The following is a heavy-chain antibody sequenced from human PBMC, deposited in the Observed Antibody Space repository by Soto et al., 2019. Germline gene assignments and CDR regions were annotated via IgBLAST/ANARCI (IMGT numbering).Heavy chain of an antibody. J-gene: IGHJ4*02. V-gene: IGHV1-69*01. D-gene: IGHD1-26*01. Sequence: QVQLVQSGAEVKKPGSSVKVSCKASGGTFSSYSINWVRQAPVQGLEWMGEIIPIFGTANYAQKFQGRVTITADESTSTAYMELSSPRSEDTAVYYCARDGGRHSGGIDYWGQGTLVTVSS. CDR1: GGTFSSYS. CDR3: ARDGGRHSGGIDY. CDR2: IIPIFGTA.